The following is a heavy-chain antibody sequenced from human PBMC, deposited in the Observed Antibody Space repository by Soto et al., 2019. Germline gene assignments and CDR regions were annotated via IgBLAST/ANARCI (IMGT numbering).Heavy chain of an antibody. CDR2: IYYRGNT. J-gene: IGHJ4*02. CDR1: GGSINSGLYY. Sequence: SETLSLSCTVSGGSINSGLYYWTWIRQHPEKGLEWIGYIYYRGNTYYTPSLKSRVNMSVDSSQNQFSLRVNSGTAADTAVYYCARLKGYYDSSRYYPAYWGQGTLVTVSS. V-gene: IGHV4-31*03. D-gene: IGHD3-22*01. CDR3: ARLKGYYDSSRYYPAY.